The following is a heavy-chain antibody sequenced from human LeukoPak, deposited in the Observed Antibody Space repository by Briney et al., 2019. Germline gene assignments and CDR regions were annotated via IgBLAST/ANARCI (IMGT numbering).Heavy chain of an antibody. CDR2: ISGRATYT. J-gene: IGHJ4*02. Sequence: PGGSLRLSCIASGFTFASSAMSWVRQAPGKGLEWVSAISGRATYTYYADSVRGRFTISRDNSNNTLYLQMDSLRAEDTALYYCAKEGYGGNSPDYWGQGTLITVSS. CDR3: AKEGYGGNSPDY. CDR1: GFTFASSA. V-gene: IGHV3-23*01. D-gene: IGHD4-23*01.